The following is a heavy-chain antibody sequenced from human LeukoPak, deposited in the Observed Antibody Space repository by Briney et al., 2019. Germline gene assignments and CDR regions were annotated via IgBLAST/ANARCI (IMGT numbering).Heavy chain of an antibody. V-gene: IGHV4-38-2*01. CDR1: GSSVNSDQY. CDR2: VHQTGSP. J-gene: IGHJ3*02. D-gene: IGHD3-16*02. CDR3: AMLRLGELSLLANAYDI. Sequence: SETLSLTCDVSGSSVNSDQYWGWMRHSPGAGLDWIGSVHQTGSPYYNPSLGSRVSLSIDSTKNSFSLRLTSVTAADTAVYYCAMLRLGELSLLANAYDIWGQGTMVIVSS.